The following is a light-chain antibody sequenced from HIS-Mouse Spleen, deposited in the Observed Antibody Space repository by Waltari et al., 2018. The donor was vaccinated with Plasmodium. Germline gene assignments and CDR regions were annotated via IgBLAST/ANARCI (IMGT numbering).Light chain of an antibody. Sequence: SYELTQPPSVSVSPGQTARITRPGAALPKTYAYWYQQKSGQAPVLVIYEDSKRPSGIPERFSGSSSGTMATLTISGAQVEDEADYYCYSTDSSGNHRVFGGGTKLTVL. CDR3: YSTDSSGNHRV. CDR1: ALPKTY. V-gene: IGLV3-10*01. CDR2: EDS. J-gene: IGLJ3*02.